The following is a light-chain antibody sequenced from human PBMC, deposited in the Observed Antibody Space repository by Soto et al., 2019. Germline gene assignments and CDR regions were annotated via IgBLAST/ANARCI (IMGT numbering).Light chain of an antibody. CDR1: QSLGGN. CDR2: DAS. V-gene: IGKV3-11*01. CDR3: QQLTDWPPQWT. J-gene: IGKJ1*01. Sequence: EIVLTQSPATLAVSPGDTATLSCRASQSLGGNLAWYQQKPGQAPRLLIYDASSRATGIPARFSGSGSGTDFTLIISSLEPEDFAVYYCQQLTDWPPQWTFGQGTNVDIK.